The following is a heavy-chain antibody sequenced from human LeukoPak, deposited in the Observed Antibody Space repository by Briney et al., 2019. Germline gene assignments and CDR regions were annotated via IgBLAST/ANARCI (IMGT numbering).Heavy chain of an antibody. CDR3: AREPGDYYCSGGSCYSNGMDV. CDR1: GFTFSSYS. CDR2: ISSSSSTI. Sequence: GGSLRLSCAASGFTFSSYSMNWVRQAPGKGLEWVSYISSSSSTIYYADSVKGRFTISRDSAKNSLYLQMNSLRAEDTAVYYCAREPGDYYCSGGSCYSNGMDVWGQGTAVTVSS. J-gene: IGHJ6*02. D-gene: IGHD2-15*01. V-gene: IGHV3-48*04.